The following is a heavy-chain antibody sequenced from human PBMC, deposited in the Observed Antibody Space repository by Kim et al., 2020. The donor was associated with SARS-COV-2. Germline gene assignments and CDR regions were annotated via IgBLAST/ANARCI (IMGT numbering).Heavy chain of an antibody. Sequence: GGSLRLSCAASGFTFGDYAMHWVRQAPGKGLEWVSGISWNSGSIGYADSVKGRFTISRDNAKNSLYLQMNSLRAEDTALYYCAKGLVFGLGGVYDDYWGQGTLVTVSS. CDR2: ISWNSGSI. CDR3: AKGLVFGLGGVYDDY. CDR1: GFTFGDYA. D-gene: IGHD3-10*01. J-gene: IGHJ4*02. V-gene: IGHV3-9*01.